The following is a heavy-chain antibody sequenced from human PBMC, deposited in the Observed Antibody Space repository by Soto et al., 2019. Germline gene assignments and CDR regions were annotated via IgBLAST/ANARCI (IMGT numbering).Heavy chain of an antibody. CDR3: ARDHEGDEYCSGGSCYSDY. CDR2: ISAYNGNT. V-gene: IGHV1-18*01. CDR1: GYTFTSYG. J-gene: IGHJ4*02. D-gene: IGHD2-15*01. Sequence: ASVKVSCKASGYTFTSYGISWVRQAPGQGLEWMGWISAYNGNTNYAQKLQGRVTMTTDTPTSTAYMELRSLRSDDTAVYYCARDHEGDEYCSGGSCYSDYWGQGTLVTVSS.